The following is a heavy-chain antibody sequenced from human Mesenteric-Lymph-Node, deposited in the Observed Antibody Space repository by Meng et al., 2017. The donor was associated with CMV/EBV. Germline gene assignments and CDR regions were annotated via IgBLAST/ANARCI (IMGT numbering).Heavy chain of an antibody. V-gene: IGHV3-21*01. Sequence: EVQLVESGGGLVKPGGSLGLSCAASGFTFSSYSMNWVRQAPGKGLEWVSSISSSSSNIYYADSVKGRFTISRDNAKNSMYVQMNSLRAEDTAVYYCARGTPLLRWGQGTLVTVSS. D-gene: IGHD3-22*01. CDR3: ARGTPLLR. CDR1: GFTFSSYS. J-gene: IGHJ4*02. CDR2: ISSSSSNI.